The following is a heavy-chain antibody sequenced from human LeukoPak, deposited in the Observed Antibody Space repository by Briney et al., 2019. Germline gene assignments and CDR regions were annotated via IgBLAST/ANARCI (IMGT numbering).Heavy chain of an antibody. D-gene: IGHD7-27*01. CDR3: ATHDAWGPFDP. CDR2: SHYSGST. Sequence: SETLSLTCTASGGSISSGSSYWGWIHQPPGKGLEWIGSSHYSGSTYYSPSLKSRVTISVDTSSNQFSLKLNSITAADTAVYFCATHDAWGPFDPWGQGTLVAVSS. CDR1: GGSISSGSSY. V-gene: IGHV4-39*01. J-gene: IGHJ5*02.